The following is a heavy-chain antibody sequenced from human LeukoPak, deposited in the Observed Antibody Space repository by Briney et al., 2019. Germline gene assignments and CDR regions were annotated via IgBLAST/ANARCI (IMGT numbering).Heavy chain of an antibody. J-gene: IGHJ4*02. CDR2: ISGSGGST. Sequence: PGGSLRLSCAASGFTLSRYTMSWVRPAPREGLEGVSAISGSGGSTYYADSVKGRFTISRDNSKNTLYLQMNSLRAEDTAVYYCAKGLKTSWTGKFDYWGQGTLVTVSS. CDR3: AKGLKTSWTGKFDY. D-gene: IGHD2-2*01. V-gene: IGHV3-23*01. CDR1: GFTLSRYT.